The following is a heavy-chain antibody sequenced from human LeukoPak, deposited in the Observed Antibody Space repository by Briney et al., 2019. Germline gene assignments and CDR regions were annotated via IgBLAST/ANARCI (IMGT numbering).Heavy chain of an antibody. D-gene: IGHD2-15*01. CDR3: ARGHCSGGSCYSGRPRVFDY. J-gene: IGHJ4*02. Sequence: GGSLRLSCAASGFTFDDYAMHWVRQAPGKGLEWVSGISWNSGSIGYADSVKGRFTISRDNAKNSLYLQMNSLRAEDTAVYDCARGHCSGGSCYSGRPRVFDYWGQGTLVTVSS. CDR1: GFTFDDYA. CDR2: ISWNSGSI. V-gene: IGHV3-9*01.